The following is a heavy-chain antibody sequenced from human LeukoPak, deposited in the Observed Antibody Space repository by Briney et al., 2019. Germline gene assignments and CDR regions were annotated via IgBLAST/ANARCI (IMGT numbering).Heavy chain of an antibody. Sequence: PGGSLRLSCAGSGFPFSSYPISWVRQPPGKGLEWVSAITASGDSTYYADSVKGRFTISRDNSKNTLYLQMNSLRAEDTAVYYCAKGGHYYYDSSDYWGQGTLVTVSS. CDR2: ITASGDST. CDR3: AKGGHYYYDSSDY. D-gene: IGHD3-22*01. V-gene: IGHV3-23*01. CDR1: GFPFSSYP. J-gene: IGHJ4*02.